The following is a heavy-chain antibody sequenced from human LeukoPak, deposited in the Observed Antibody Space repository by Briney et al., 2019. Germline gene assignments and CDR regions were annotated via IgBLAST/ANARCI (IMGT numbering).Heavy chain of an antibody. CDR3: AREGAYIDWPQASDI. J-gene: IGHJ3*02. CDR1: CYSFSSYG. D-gene: IGHD3-9*01. V-gene: IGHV1-18*01. Sequence: SMKFSCKAFCYSFSSYGIRRLRQASGQGLEWMGWFSGYNAITETPQTVQGRVTLSTDTSTSPFSMELRSLTAARTAVYSCAREGAYIDWPQASDIWGQGTMVTVS. CDR2: FSGYNAIT.